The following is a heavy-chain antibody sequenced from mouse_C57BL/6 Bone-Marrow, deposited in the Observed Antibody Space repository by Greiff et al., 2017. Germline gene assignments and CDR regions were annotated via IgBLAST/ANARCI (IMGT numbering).Heavy chain of an antibody. CDR1: GYTFTSYW. V-gene: IGHV1-55*01. CDR3: ARPYYSNYWYFDV. D-gene: IGHD2-5*01. J-gene: IGHJ1*03. CDR2: IYPGSGST. Sequence: VQLQQPGAELVKPGASVKMSCKASGYTFTSYWITWVKQRPGQGLEWIGDIYPGSGSTNYNEKFKSKATLTVDISSSTAYMQLSSLTSEDSAVYYCARPYYSNYWYFDVWGTGTTVTVSS.